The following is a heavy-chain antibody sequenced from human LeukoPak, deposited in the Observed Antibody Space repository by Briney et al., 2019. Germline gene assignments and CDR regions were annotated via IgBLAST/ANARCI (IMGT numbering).Heavy chain of an antibody. D-gene: IGHD6-13*01. CDR2: IYPGDSDT. CDR3: ARLGKWDSSSWYGGAPYCYYGMDV. CDR1: GYSFTSYW. V-gene: IGHV5-51*01. J-gene: IGHJ6*02. Sequence: GESLKISCKGSGYSFTSYWIGWVRQMPGKGLEWMGIIYPGDSDTRYSPSFQGQVTISADKSISTAYLQWSSLKASDTAMYYCARLGKWDSSSWYGGAPYCYYGMDVWGQGTTVTVSS.